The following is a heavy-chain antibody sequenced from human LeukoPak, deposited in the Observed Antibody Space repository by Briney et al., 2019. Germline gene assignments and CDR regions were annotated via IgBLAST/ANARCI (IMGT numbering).Heavy chain of an antibody. CDR1: GYTFTGYY. CDR3: ARTSINPQWLASTNWFDP. V-gene: IGHV1-2*06. D-gene: IGHD6-19*01. J-gene: IGHJ5*02. Sequence: GASVKVSCKASGYTFTGYYMHWVRQAPGQGLEWMGRINPNSGGTNYAQKFRGRVTMTRDTSISTAYMELSRLRSDDTAVYYCARTSINPQWLASTNWFDPWGQGTLVTVSS. CDR2: INPNSGGT.